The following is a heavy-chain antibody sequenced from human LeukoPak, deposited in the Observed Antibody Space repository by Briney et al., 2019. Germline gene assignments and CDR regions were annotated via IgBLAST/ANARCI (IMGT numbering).Heavy chain of an antibody. D-gene: IGHD1-26*01. J-gene: IGHJ3*02. CDR2: IYHSGST. CDR1: GYSISSGYY. Sequence: SETLSLTCAVFGYSISSGYYWGWIRQPPGKGLEWIGSIYHSGSTYYNPSLKSRVTISVDTSKNQFSLKLSSVTAADTAVYYCARDQRLNSGSYSLHDAFDIWGQGTMVTVSS. V-gene: IGHV4-38-2*02. CDR3: ARDQRLNSGSYSLHDAFDI.